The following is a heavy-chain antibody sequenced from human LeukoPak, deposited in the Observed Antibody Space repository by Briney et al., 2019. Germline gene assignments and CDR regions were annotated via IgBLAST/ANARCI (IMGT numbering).Heavy chain of an antibody. CDR1: GYSFTSYW. V-gene: IGHV5-51*01. CDR3: AREGPFGELLFGFDP. D-gene: IGHD3-10*01. CDR2: IYPGDSDT. Sequence: GESLKISCRGSGYSFTSYWIGWVRQMPGKGLEWMGIIYPGDSDTRYSPSFQGQVTISADKSISTAYLQWSSLKASDTAMYYCAREGPFGELLFGFDPWGQGTLVTVSS. J-gene: IGHJ5*02.